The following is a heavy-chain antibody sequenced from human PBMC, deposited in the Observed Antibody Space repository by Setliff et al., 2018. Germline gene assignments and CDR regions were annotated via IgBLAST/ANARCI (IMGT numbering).Heavy chain of an antibody. Sequence: SVKVSCKASGDTFSTYTLSWVRQAPGQGLEWMGGIIPLLETVKYAQKFQGRVTITADKSTSTGYMELSSLRSEDTAVYYCAISSLSICRGGNCPNVFDIWGQGTMVTVSS. V-gene: IGHV1-69*06. CDR3: AISSLSICRGGNCPNVFDI. CDR1: GDTFSTYT. J-gene: IGHJ3*02. CDR2: IIPLLETV. D-gene: IGHD2-15*01.